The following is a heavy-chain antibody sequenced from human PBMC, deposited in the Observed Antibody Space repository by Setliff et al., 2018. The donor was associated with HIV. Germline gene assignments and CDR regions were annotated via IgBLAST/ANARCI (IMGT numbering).Heavy chain of an antibody. CDR2: IIPIFGSA. V-gene: IGHV1-69*06. J-gene: IGHJ1*01. CDR1: GGTFSSYA. D-gene: IGHD1-26*01. Sequence: AASVKVSCKASGGTFSSYAISWVRQAPGQGLEWMGGIIPIFGSANYAQKFQGRVAITADKSTSTAYMELSSLRSEDTAVDYCARASWEWETRAEYFQHWGQGTLVTVSS. CDR3: ARASWEWETRAEYFQH.